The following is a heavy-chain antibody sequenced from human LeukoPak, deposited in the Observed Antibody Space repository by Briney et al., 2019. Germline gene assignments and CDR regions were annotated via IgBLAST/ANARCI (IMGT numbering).Heavy chain of an antibody. Sequence: SETLSLTCTVSGYSISSGYYWGWIRQPPGKGLEWIGSIYHSGSTYYNPSLKSRVTISVDTSENQFSLKLSSVTAADTAVYYCARDRAVRGVIKRGFDYWGQGTLVTVSS. J-gene: IGHJ4*02. D-gene: IGHD3-10*01. V-gene: IGHV4-38-2*02. CDR1: GYSISSGYY. CDR3: ARDRAVRGVIKRGFDY. CDR2: IYHSGST.